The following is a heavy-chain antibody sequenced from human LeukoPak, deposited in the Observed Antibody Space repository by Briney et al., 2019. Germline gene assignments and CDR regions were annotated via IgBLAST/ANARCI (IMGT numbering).Heavy chain of an antibody. CDR3: ARGGRGVVPAAPYFSWFDP. V-gene: IGHV1-8*03. J-gene: IGHJ5*02. Sequence: GASVKVSCKASGYTFTGYDINWVRQATGQGLEWMGWLNPNSGNTGYAQKFQGRVTITRDTSITTAYMEPSSLRSEDTAVYYCARGGRGVVPAAPYFSWFDPWGQGTLVTVSS. CDR1: GYTFTGYD. D-gene: IGHD2-2*01. CDR2: LNPNSGNT.